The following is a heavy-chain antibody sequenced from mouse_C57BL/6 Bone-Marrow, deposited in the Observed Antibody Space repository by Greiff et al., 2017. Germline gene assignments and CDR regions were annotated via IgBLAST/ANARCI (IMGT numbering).Heavy chain of an antibody. V-gene: IGHV3-8*01. J-gene: IGHJ2*01. D-gene: IGHD2-1*01. Sequence: EVQVVESGPGLAKPSQTLSLTCSVTGYSITSDYWNWIRKFPGNKLQYMGYISYSGSTYYTPSLNSRISITRDTSKNQYYLQLNSVTTEDTATDYCARYYYGNYGGFFDYWGQGTTLTVSS. CDR2: ISYSGST. CDR1: GYSITSDY. CDR3: ARYYYGNYGGFFDY.